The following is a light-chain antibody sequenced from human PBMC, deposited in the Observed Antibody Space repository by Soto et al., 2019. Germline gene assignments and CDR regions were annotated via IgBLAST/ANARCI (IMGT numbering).Light chain of an antibody. CDR2: GAS. Sequence: EIVMTQSPASLSVSPGERVTLSCRASQSVVNNLAWYQQKPGQAPRLLIYGASTRAAGIPARFSGSGSGTEFTLTISSLQSEDFAVYYCKQYNIWPPITFGQGTRLEIK. CDR3: KQYNIWPPIT. J-gene: IGKJ5*01. CDR1: QSVVNN. V-gene: IGKV3-15*01.